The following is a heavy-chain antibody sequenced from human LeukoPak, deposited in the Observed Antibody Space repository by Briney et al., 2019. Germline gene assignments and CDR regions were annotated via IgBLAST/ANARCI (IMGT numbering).Heavy chain of an antibody. CDR3: ARQTTVTSGFEY. Sequence: VKVSCKASGYTLTDYYMHWVRQAPGKGLEWMGWISPKNGGTDYAQKFQGRVTMTRDTSVNTAYMELTSLRSDDTAVYFCARQTTVTSGFEYWGQGTLFTVSS. D-gene: IGHD4-17*01. J-gene: IGHJ4*02. CDR1: GYTLTDYY. CDR2: ISPKNGGT. V-gene: IGHV1-2*02.